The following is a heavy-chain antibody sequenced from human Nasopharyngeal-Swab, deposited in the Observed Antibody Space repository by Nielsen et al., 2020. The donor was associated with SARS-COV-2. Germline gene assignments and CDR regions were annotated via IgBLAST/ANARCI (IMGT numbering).Heavy chain of an antibody. V-gene: IGHV3-21*01. Sequence: GESLKISCAASGFTFSSYSMNWVRQAPGKGLEWVSSISSSSSYIFYADSVKGRSTISRDNSKNTLYLQMNSLRAEDTAVYYCARDVAAAGYYFDYWGQGTLVTVSS. CDR3: ARDVAAAGYYFDY. D-gene: IGHD6-13*01. J-gene: IGHJ4*02. CDR2: ISSSSSYI. CDR1: GFTFSSYS.